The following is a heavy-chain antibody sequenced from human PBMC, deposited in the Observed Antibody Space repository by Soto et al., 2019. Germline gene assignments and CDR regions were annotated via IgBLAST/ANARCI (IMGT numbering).Heavy chain of an antibody. Sequence: QVQLQESGPGLVKPSETLSLTCSVSGAAISSYYWSWIRQPPGKGLEWIGYIYDSGSTNYNPSLKSRVTISVDTSKNRFSLKLSSVTAADPAVYYCARLGDTPYNWFDPWGQGTLVTVSS. CDR2: IYDSGST. J-gene: IGHJ5*02. CDR3: ARLGDTPYNWFDP. V-gene: IGHV4-59*08. CDR1: GAAISSYY. D-gene: IGHD5-18*01.